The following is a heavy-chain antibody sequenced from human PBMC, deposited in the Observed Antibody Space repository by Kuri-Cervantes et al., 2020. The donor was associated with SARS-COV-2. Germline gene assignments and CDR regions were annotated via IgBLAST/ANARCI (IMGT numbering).Heavy chain of an antibody. CDR2: IYYSGST. J-gene: IGHJ4*02. V-gene: IGHV4-61*01. CDR3: GRVSWLPLWRRYSDS. Sequence: GSLRLSCTVSGGSISSSSHYWSWIRQPPGKGLEWIGYIYYSGSTNYNPSLKSRVTISVDTSKNQFSLKLSSVTAADTAVYYCGRVSWLPLWRRYSDSWGQGTLVTVSS. CDR1: GGSISSSSHY. D-gene: IGHD5-24*01.